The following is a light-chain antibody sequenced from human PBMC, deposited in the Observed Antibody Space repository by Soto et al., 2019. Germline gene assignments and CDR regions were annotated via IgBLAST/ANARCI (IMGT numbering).Light chain of an antibody. CDR2: KVS. CDR1: QSLVHSDGIAY. Sequence: DIVMTQTPLSSPVTLGQPASISFMSSQSLVHSDGIAYFSWFQQRPGRSPRRLIYKVSNRDSGVPARFSGSGSGTDFALKISRVEAEDVGVYYCMQGTHWPITFGQGTRLEIK. J-gene: IGKJ5*01. CDR3: MQGTHWPIT. V-gene: IGKV2-30*02.